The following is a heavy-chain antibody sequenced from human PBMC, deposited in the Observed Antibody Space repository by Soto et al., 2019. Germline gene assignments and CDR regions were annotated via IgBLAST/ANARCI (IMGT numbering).Heavy chain of an antibody. V-gene: IGHV3-23*01. CDR1: GGTFSSYT. J-gene: IGHJ4*02. CDR2: ISGSGGST. CDR3: AKDLMGIAAAGSQTFDY. D-gene: IGHD6-13*01. Sequence: SCKASGGTFSSYTINWLRQATGKGLEWVSAISGSGGSTYYADSVKGRFTISRDNSKNTLYLQMNSLRAEDTAVYYCAKDLMGIAAAGSQTFDYWGQGTLVTVS.